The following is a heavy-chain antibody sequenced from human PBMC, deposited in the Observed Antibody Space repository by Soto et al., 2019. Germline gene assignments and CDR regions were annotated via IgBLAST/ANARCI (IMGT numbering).Heavy chain of an antibody. J-gene: IGHJ3*02. V-gene: IGHV3-23*01. CDR1: GFICSSYD. D-gene: IGHD2-15*01. CDR3: ANATATGGGYFCI. CDR2: SLLDGRT. Sequence: GGSLRLSCAASGFICSSYDMSCVRQAPGKGLEGVSTSLLDGRTFYVDSVNGRFTISRDSSKNTVYLQMNSLTAGDTALYYCANATATGGGYFCIWRQGTMVSVSS.